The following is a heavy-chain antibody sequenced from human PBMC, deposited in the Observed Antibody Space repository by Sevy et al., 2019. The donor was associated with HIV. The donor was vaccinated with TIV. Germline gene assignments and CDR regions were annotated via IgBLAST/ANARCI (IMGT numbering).Heavy chain of an antibody. D-gene: IGHD3-22*01. CDR1: GFTFSSYG. CDR3: AREWGAYDSSGYPPDY. V-gene: IGHV3-33*01. J-gene: IGHJ4*02. CDR2: IWYDGSNK. Sequence: GGSLRLSCAASGFTFSSYGMHWVRQAPGKGLEWVAVIWYDGSNKYYADSVKGRFTISRDNSKNTLYLQMNSLRAEDTAVYYWAREWGAYDSSGYPPDYWGQGTLVTVSS.